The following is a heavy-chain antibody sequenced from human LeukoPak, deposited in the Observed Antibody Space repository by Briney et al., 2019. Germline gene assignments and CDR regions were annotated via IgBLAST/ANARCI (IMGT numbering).Heavy chain of an antibody. J-gene: IGHJ4*02. CDR2: INHSGGT. V-gene: IGHV4-34*01. Sequence: SETLSLTCAVYGGSFSGYYWSWIRQPPGKGLEWIGEINHSGGTNYNPSLKSRVTISVDTSKNQFSLKLSSVTAADTAVYYCARGIGYSYGYYYFDYWGQGTLVTVSS. D-gene: IGHD5-18*01. CDR1: GGSFSGYY. CDR3: ARGIGYSYGYYYFDY.